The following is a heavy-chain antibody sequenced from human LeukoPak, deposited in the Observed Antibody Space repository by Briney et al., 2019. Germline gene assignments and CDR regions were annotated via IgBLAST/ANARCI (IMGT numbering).Heavy chain of an antibody. V-gene: IGHV4-39*02. CDR1: GDSISRSTYY. CDR3: ARYPVDTARNYYYHYGMDV. D-gene: IGHD5-18*01. J-gene: IGHJ6*02. Sequence: SETLSLTCTVSGDSISRSTYYWAWIRQPPGKGLEWIGSVYYGRSPYFNPSLESRATISVDTSKNHFSLKMSSVTAADTAVYYCARYPVDTARNYYYHYGMDVWGQGTTVTVSS. CDR2: VYYGRSP.